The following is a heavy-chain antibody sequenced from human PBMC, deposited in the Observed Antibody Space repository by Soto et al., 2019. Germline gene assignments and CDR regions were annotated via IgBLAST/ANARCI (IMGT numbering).Heavy chain of an antibody. J-gene: IGHJ3*02. CDR3: ARVERGTATTVVDAFDI. CDR1: GGFVTSGSYY. V-gene: IGHV4-34*01. Sequence: QVQLQQWGAGLLKPSETLSLTCAVYGGFVTSGSYYWSWIRQPPGKGLEWIGEMSHSGGTHFNRSLKSRDTIPVDTSKNQFTLKMRSVTAADTALYYCARVERGTATTVVDAFDIWGPGTMVTVSS. D-gene: IGHD1-1*01. CDR2: MSHSGGT.